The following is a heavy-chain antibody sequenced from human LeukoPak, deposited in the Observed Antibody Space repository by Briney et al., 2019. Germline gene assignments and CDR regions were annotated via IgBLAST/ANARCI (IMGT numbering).Heavy chain of an antibody. Sequence: GGSLRLSCAASGFTVTSNYMTWVRQAPGKGLEWVSVIYSGGNTFYADSVRGRFAVSRDDSKNTLDLQMYSLRTEDTAVYYCARLNEGFYYYYMDVWGKGTTVTVSS. D-gene: IGHD1-1*01. CDR2: IYSGGNT. CDR1: GFTVTSNY. J-gene: IGHJ6*03. V-gene: IGHV3-66*02. CDR3: ARLNEGFYYYYMDV.